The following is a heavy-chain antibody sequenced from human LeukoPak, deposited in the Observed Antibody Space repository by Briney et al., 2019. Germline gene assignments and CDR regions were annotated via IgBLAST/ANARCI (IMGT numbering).Heavy chain of an antibody. D-gene: IGHD2-15*01. CDR2: INNDGSST. CDR3: AKDVSVVVVAGYFDH. V-gene: IGHV3-74*01. CDR1: GFTFCSYA. J-gene: IGHJ4*02. Sequence: GGSLRLSCAASGFTFCSYAMHWVRQAPGKGLVWVSRINNDGSSTRYADSVKGRFTISRDNSKNTMFLQMNSLRAEDTAVYYCAKDVSVVVVAGYFDHWGQGTLVTVSS.